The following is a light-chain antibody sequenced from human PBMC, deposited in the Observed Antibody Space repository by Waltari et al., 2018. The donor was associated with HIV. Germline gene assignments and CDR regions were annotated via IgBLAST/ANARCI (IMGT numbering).Light chain of an antibody. CDR3: ASYVTGGTVI. Sequence: QSDLTQPASVSGSPGQSIAISCTGTSSDVGGYNYVSWYQQHPGKAPQLIIYEVTSRPSGVSHRFSGSKSGNTASLTISGLQAEDETDYYCASYVTGGTVIFGGGTKLTVV. CDR1: SSDVGGYNY. V-gene: IGLV2-14*01. CDR2: EVT. J-gene: IGLJ2*01.